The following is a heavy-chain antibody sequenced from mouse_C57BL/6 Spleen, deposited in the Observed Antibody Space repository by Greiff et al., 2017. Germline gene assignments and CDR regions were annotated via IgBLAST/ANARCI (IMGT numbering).Heavy chain of an antibody. CDR2: IRNKANGYTT. CDR3: ARYYLAFDV. J-gene: IGHJ1*03. V-gene: IGHV7-3*01. CDR1: GFTFTDYY. Sequence: EVNVVESGGGLVQPGGSLSLSCAASGFTFTDYYMSWVRQPPGKALEWLGFIRNKANGYTTEYSASVKGRFTISRDNSQSILYLQMNALRAEDSATYYCARYYLAFDVWGTGTTVTVSS. D-gene: IGHD6-1*01.